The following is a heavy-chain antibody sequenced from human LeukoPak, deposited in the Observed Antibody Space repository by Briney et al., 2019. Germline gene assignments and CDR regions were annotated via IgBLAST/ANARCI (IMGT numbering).Heavy chain of an antibody. CDR2: IYYSGST. V-gene: IGHV4-59*01. D-gene: IGHD3-22*01. J-gene: IGHJ3*02. Sequence: SETLSLTCTVSGGSISSYYWSWIRQPPGKGLEWIGYIYYSGSTNYNPSLKSRVTISVDTSKNQLSLKLSSVTAADTAVYYCARDGGLGYYDSSGSDAFDIWGQGTMVTVSS. CDR1: GGSISSYY. CDR3: ARDGGLGYYDSSGSDAFDI.